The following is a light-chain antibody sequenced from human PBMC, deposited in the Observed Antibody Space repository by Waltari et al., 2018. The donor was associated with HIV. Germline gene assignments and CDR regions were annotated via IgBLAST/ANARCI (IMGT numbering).Light chain of an antibody. J-gene: IGLJ2*01. CDR1: NIGDKT. Sequence: VLTQPASVSVAPGPTARIPCAGNNIGDKTDHWYQQRPDQAPLLVVYDDSDRPAGIPERFSGSNSWNTATLTISRVEAGDEADYYCQVWDASSDHLVIFGGGTKLTVL. CDR2: DDS. V-gene: IGLV3-21*02. CDR3: QVWDASSDHLVI.